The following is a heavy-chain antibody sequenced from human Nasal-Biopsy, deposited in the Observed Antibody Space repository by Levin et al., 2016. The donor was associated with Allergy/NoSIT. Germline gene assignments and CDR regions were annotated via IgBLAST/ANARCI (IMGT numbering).Heavy chain of an antibody. CDR1: GFNFSSHW. D-gene: IGHD3-3*01. J-gene: IGHJ4*02. V-gene: IGHV3-74*01. Sequence: GGSLRLSCVASGFNFSSHWMHWVRQAPGKGLVWVSRIMGDGSITNYADSVKGRFTISRDNSMNTLYLEMNSLRAEDTAVYYCARNPRSGYSIRPIDSWGQGALVTVSS. CDR3: ARNPRSGYSIRPIDS. CDR2: IMGDGSIT.